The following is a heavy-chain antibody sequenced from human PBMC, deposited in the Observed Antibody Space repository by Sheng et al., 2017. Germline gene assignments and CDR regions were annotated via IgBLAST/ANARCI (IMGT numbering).Heavy chain of an antibody. D-gene: IGHD2-8*01. J-gene: IGHJ5*02. Sequence: QVRLFQSGSEMKKPGTSVTVSCTTSGGSFSNHALSWLRQAPGQGPEWMGGIIPIFGSTNYAQKFQGRVTISADETTSTAYMELRSLRSEDTAMYYCARDISNGMFDPWGQGTLVIVSS. CDR2: IIPIFGST. CDR1: GGSFSNHA. V-gene: IGHV1-69*13. CDR3: ARDISNGMFDP.